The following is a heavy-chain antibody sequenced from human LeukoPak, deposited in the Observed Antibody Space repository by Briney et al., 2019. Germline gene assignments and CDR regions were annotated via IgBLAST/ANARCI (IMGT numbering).Heavy chain of an antibody. CDR2: LSGSGINT. Sequence: GGSLRLSCAASGFTFNNYAMTWVRQAPGKGLEWVSGLSGSGINTHYTDSVKGRFTISRDNSKNTMYLQMNSLRAEDTGVYYCARHSSGNLQPFDSWGQGTLVTASS. CDR1: GFTFNNYA. D-gene: IGHD3-22*01. J-gene: IGHJ4*02. V-gene: IGHV3-23*01. CDR3: ARHSSGNLQPFDS.